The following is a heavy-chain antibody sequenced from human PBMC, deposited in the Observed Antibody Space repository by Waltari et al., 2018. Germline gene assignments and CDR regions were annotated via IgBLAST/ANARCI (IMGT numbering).Heavy chain of an antibody. Sequence: EVQLVESGGGLVQPGWSLRLSCVASGFTFTRYHMNWVRQAPGKGLEWVEYISSSSRTIYYADSVKGRFTISRDNAKNSLYLQMNSRRAEDTAVYYCARDSNKKYFQHWGQGTLVTVSS. D-gene: IGHD4-4*01. CDR2: ISSSSRTI. CDR3: ARDSNKKYFQH. J-gene: IGHJ1*01. V-gene: IGHV3-48*01. CDR1: GFTFTRYH.